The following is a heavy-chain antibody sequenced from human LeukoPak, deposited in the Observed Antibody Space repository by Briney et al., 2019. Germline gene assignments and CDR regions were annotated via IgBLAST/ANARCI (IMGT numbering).Heavy chain of an antibody. CDR1: GGSMTVYY. CDR2: MHSSGTTT. Sequence: PSETLSLTCTVSGGSMTVYYWNWIRQSAGKGLEWIGRMHSSGTTTNYNPSFKSRVTMSIDTSRKQFSLKLHSVTAADTAVYYCARGYYDGTGYYYPSFDHWGQGTQVIVSS. V-gene: IGHV4-4*07. CDR3: ARGYYDGTGYYYPSFDH. J-gene: IGHJ4*02. D-gene: IGHD3-22*01.